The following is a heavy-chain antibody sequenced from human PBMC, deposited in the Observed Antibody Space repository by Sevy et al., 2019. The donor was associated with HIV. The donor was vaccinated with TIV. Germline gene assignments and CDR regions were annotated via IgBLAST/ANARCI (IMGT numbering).Heavy chain of an antibody. CDR3: AKSGYCSGGSCYYFDY. J-gene: IGHJ4*02. D-gene: IGHD2-15*01. Sequence: GGSLRLSCAASGFTFSSYAMSWVRQAPGKGLEWVSAISGRGGSTYYADSVKGRFTISRDNSKNTLYLQMNSLRAEDTAVYYCAKSGYCSGGSCYYFDYWGQGTLVTVSS. CDR2: ISGRGGST. V-gene: IGHV3-23*01. CDR1: GFTFSSYA.